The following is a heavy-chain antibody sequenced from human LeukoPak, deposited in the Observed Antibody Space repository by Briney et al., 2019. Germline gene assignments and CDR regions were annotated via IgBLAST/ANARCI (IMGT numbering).Heavy chain of an antibody. J-gene: IGHJ4*02. D-gene: IGHD3-10*01. CDR2: IYNSGST. V-gene: IGHV4-59*01. CDR3: ARNGSGSSGPHSPPTSYFDS. Sequence: SETLSLTCTVSGGSISSYYWSWIRQPPGKGLEWLGYIYNSGSTNYNPSLKSRLTISLDTSKNQFSLKLSSVTAADTAVYYCARNGSGSSGPHSPPTSYFDSWGQGTLVTVSS. CDR1: GGSISSYY.